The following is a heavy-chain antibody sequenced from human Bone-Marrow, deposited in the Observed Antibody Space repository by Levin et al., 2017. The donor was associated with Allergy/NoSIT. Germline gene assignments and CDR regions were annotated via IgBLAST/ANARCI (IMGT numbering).Heavy chain of an antibody. Sequence: GESLKISCAASGFHFTTHAMSWDRQAPGQGLEWVSAISGSGDSTFYSESVKGRFTISRDNSKNTFSLQMNNLRAEDTGIYYCARDRVVVVGLFQSWGQGTQVTVSS. CDR2: ISGSGDST. D-gene: IGHD2-15*01. CDR3: ARDRVVVVGLFQS. V-gene: IGHV3-23*01. CDR1: GFHFTTHA. J-gene: IGHJ5*02.